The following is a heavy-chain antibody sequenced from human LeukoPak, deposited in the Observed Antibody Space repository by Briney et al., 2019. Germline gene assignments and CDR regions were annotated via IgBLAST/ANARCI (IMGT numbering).Heavy chain of an antibody. CDR3: ARRKSSANYYVEAFDI. CDR1: GYRFSTYW. J-gene: IGHJ3*02. V-gene: IGHV5-51*01. CDR2: IYPDDSDI. Sequence: GESLKISCAGSGYRFSTYWIGWVRQMPGKGLERMGIIYPDDSDIKYSPSFQGQVTISVDVSINTAYLHWSSLKASDTAMYYCARRKSSANYYVEAFDIWGQGTMVTVSS. D-gene: IGHD1-26*01.